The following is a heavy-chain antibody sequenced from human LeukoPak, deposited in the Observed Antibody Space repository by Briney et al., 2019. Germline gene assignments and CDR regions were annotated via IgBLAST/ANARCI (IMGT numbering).Heavy chain of an antibody. Sequence: PSETLSLTCTVSGGSISSHYWSWIRQPPGKGLEWIGYIYYSGSTNYNPSHKSRVTISVDTSKNQLSLKLSSVTAADTAVYYCARLYGDISNYNWFDPWGQGTLVTVSS. CDR1: GGSISSHY. CDR3: ARLYGDISNYNWFDP. D-gene: IGHD4-17*01. CDR2: IYYSGST. V-gene: IGHV4-59*11. J-gene: IGHJ5*02.